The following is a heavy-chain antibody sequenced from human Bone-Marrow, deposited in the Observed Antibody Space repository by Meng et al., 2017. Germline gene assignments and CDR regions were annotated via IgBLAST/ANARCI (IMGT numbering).Heavy chain of an antibody. D-gene: IGHD2-15*01. CDR3: ARVPDSRWSRSYIDY. Sequence: GGSLRLSCAASGFTFSTYTMNWVRQAPGKGLEWVSSISSSGSYIHYADSVKGRFTISRDNAKNSLYLQMSSLRAEDTAVYYCARVPDSRWSRSYIDYWGQGTLVTVSS. J-gene: IGHJ4*02. CDR2: ISSSGSYI. V-gene: IGHV3-21*01. CDR1: GFTFSTYT.